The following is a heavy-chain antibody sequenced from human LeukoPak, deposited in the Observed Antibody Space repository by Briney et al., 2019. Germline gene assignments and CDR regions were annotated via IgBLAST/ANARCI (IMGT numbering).Heavy chain of an antibody. CDR2: IYYSGST. CDR1: GGSISSYY. CDR3: ARAPRAAAGRPFDY. J-gene: IGHJ4*02. D-gene: IGHD6-13*01. Sequence: SETLSLTCTVSGGSISSYYWSWIRQPPGKGLEWIGYIYYSGSTNYNPSLKSRVTISVDTSKNQFSLKLSSVTAADTAVYYCARAPRAAAGRPFDYWGQGTLVTVSS. V-gene: IGHV4-59*12.